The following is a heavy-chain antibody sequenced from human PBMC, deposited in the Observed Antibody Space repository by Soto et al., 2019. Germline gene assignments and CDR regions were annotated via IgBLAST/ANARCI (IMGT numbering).Heavy chain of an antibody. CDR1: GGSISSSNYY. CDR3: TRHGVYGTILRGNWLDP. CDR2: VDHNGDA. J-gene: IGHJ5*02. Sequence: PSETLSLICSVSGGSISSSNYYWGWIRQSAGKGLEWIASVDHNGDAYYNPSLKSRITVSVDTSRNQFSLKVSFVTAADTAMYYCTRHGVYGTILRGNWLDPRGPGTMVTV. V-gene: IGHV4-39*01. D-gene: IGHD1-1*01.